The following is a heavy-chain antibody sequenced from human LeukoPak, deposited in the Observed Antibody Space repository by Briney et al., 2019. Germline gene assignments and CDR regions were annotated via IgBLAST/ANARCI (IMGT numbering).Heavy chain of an antibody. CDR1: GGTFSGYA. J-gene: IGHJ4*02. V-gene: IGHV1-69*13. CDR3: ARSGCSSTSCYNVPVDY. D-gene: IGHD2-2*02. Sequence: GASVKVSCKASGGTFSGYAISWVRQAPGQGLEWMGGIIPIFGTANYAQKFQGRVTITADESTSTAYMELSSLRSEDTAVYYCARSGCSSTSCYNVPVDYWGQGTLVTVSS. CDR2: IIPIFGTA.